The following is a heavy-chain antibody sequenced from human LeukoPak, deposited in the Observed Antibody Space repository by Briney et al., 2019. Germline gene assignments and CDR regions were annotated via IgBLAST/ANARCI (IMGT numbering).Heavy chain of an antibody. V-gene: IGHV3-21*01. Sequence: GGSLRLSCAASGFTFSSYSMNWVRQAPGKGLEWVSSISTSSSYIYYADSVKGRFTISRDNAKNSLYLQMNSLRAEDTALYYCARDGDTVLTRGYYYYMDVWGKGTTVTVSS. CDR2: ISTSSSYI. CDR3: ARDGDTVLTRGYYYYMDV. D-gene: IGHD4-23*01. CDR1: GFTFSSYS. J-gene: IGHJ6*03.